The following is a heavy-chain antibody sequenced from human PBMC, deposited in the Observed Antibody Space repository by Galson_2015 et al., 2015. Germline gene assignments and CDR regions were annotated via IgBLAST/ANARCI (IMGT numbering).Heavy chain of an antibody. Sequence: SLRLSCAASGFTFSSHGMSWVRQAPGKGLKWVSGISGSGDITYYADSVKGRFTISRDNSKNTLYLQMSSLRAEDTALYYCAKGFPRYHYAMDVWGQGTTVIVSS. CDR3: AKGFPRYHYAMDV. CDR1: GFTFSSHG. CDR2: ISGSGDIT. J-gene: IGHJ6*02. V-gene: IGHV3-23*01.